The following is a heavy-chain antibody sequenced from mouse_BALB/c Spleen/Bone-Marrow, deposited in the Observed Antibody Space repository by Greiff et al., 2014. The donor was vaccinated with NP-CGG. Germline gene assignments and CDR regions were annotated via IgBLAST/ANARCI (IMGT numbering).Heavy chain of an antibody. V-gene: IGHV1-9*01. D-gene: IGHD2-13*01. CDR3: ATSVHGDLWYFDA. J-gene: IGHJ1*01. CDR2: ILPGRGRT. CDR1: GYTFSSYW. Sequence: VQLQQSGAQLMKPGASVKISCRATGYTFSSYWIEWVKQRPGHGLEWIGEILPGRGRTNYNEKFKGEATFTADTSSNTAYMQLSSLTSEDSAVYFCATSVHGDLWYFDAWGAGTTVTVSS.